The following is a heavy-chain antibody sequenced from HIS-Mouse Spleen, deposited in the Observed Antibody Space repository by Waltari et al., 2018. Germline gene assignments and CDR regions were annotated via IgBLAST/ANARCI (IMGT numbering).Heavy chain of an antibody. V-gene: IGHV3-30*18. J-gene: IGHJ4*02. Sequence: QVQLVESGGGVVQPGRSLRLSCAASGFTFSSYGMHWVRQAPGKGVGWVAVISYDGSNKYYADSVKGRFTISRDNSKNTLYLQMNSLRAEDTAVYYCAKDKHHALDYWGQGTLVTVSS. CDR1: GFTFSSYG. CDR2: ISYDGSNK. CDR3: AKDKHHALDY.